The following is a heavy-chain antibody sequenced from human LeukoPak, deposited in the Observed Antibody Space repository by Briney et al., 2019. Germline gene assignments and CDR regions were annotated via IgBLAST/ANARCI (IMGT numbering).Heavy chain of an antibody. CDR2: IYTSGST. CDR1: GGSISSYY. Sequence: TSETLSLTCTVSGGSISSYYWSWIRQPAGKGLEWIGRIYTSGSTNYNPSLKSRVTMSVDTSKNQFSLKLRSVTAADTAVYYCARRSSVGAFDYWGQGALVTVSS. D-gene: IGHD1-26*01. J-gene: IGHJ4*02. V-gene: IGHV4-4*07. CDR3: ARRSSVGAFDY.